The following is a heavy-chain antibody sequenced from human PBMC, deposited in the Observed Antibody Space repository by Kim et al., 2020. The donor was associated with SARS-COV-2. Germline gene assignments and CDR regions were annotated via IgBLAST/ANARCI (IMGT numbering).Heavy chain of an antibody. J-gene: IGHJ4*02. CDR1: GFTFSTHP. Sequence: GGSLRLSCAASGFTFSTHPLHWVRQAPGKGLEWVAVIWSDESYQYYADSVKGRFTISRDNSKNTVYLQMNSLRAEDTAVYYCVKDPRRGDGIHYSPYFFDYWGQGTLVTVSS. D-gene: IGHD2-21*01. CDR3: VKDPRRGDGIHYSPYFFDY. CDR2: IWSDESYQ. V-gene: IGHV3-33*06.